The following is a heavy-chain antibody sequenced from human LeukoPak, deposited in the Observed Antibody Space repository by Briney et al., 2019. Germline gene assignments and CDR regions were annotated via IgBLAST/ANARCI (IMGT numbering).Heavy chain of an antibody. V-gene: IGHV1-18*01. J-gene: IGHJ5*02. CDR3: ARGIAVAPMANWFDP. Sequence: GASVKVSCKASGYTFTSYDINWVRQATGQGLEWMGWINNGNTRYAGNLQGRLTLTTDTSTSTAYMELRSLRSDDTAVYYCARGIAVAPMANWFDPWGQGTLVTVSS. CDR1: GYTFTSYD. D-gene: IGHD6-19*01. CDR2: INNGNT.